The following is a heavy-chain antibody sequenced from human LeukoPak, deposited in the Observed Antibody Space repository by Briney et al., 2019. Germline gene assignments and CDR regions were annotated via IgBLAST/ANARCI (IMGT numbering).Heavy chain of an antibody. J-gene: IGHJ4*02. V-gene: IGHV3-74*03. CDR2: IKMDERSA. CDR3: ATVFRGSSLQDY. D-gene: IGHD3-16*01. Sequence: GGSLRLSCTVSGFTITNNWMYWVRQAPGRGLVWVSRIKMDERSAVYADSVKGRFIISRDNAKNTVYLQMNSLRADDTAVYYCATVFRGSSLQDYWGQGTLVTVSS. CDR1: GFTITNNW.